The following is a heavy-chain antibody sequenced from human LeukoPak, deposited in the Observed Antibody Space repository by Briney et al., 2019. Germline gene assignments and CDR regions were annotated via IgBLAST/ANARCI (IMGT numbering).Heavy chain of an antibody. Sequence: GGSLRLSCAASGFTFSSYAMSWVRQAPGKGLEWVSAISGSGGSTYYADSVKGRFTISRDNSKNTLYLQMNSLRAEDTAVYCCAKVLPYYDFWSGYRSLYYYGMDVWGQGTTVTVSS. CDR1: GFTFSSYA. D-gene: IGHD3-3*01. V-gene: IGHV3-23*01. CDR2: ISGSGGST. J-gene: IGHJ6*02. CDR3: AKVLPYYDFWSGYRSLYYYGMDV.